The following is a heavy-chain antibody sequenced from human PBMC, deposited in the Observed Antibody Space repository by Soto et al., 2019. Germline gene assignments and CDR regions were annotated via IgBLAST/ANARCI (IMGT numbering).Heavy chain of an antibody. CDR2: IYYSGST. Sequence: QVQLQESGPGLVKPSQTLSLTCTVSGGSISSGGYYWSWIRQHPGKGLEWIGYIYYSGSTYYNPSLKSRVTISVDTSKNQFSLKLSSVTAADTAVYYCARAYPGYYYDSSALDYWGQGTLVTVSS. V-gene: IGHV4-31*03. D-gene: IGHD3-22*01. J-gene: IGHJ4*02. CDR3: ARAYPGYYYDSSALDY. CDR1: GGSISSGGYY.